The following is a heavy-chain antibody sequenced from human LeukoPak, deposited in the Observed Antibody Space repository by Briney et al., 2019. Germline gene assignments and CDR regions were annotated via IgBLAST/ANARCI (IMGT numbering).Heavy chain of an antibody. J-gene: IGHJ4*02. CDR2: ISSSSTYI. Sequence: GGSLRLSCAASGFTFGAYSMSWVRQAPGKGLEWVSFISSSSTYIYYADSVKGRFTVSRDNAKNSLYLQMNSLRAEDTAVYYCARDGGLPHDFWGQGTLVTVSS. V-gene: IGHV3-21*01. CDR1: GFTFGAYS. D-gene: IGHD2-15*01. CDR3: ARDGGLPHDF.